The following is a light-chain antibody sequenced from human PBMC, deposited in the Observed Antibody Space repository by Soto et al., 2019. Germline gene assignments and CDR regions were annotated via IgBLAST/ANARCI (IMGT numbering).Light chain of an antibody. Sequence: EIVLTQSPGTLSLSPGAKATLSCRASQSVSSSYLAWYQQKPGQAPRLLIYDASSRATGIPDRFSGSGSGTDFTLTISRLEPEAFAVYYCEQYGSSPLFTFGPGTKVDIK. CDR3: EQYGSSPLFT. J-gene: IGKJ3*01. CDR1: QSVSSSY. V-gene: IGKV3-20*01. CDR2: DAS.